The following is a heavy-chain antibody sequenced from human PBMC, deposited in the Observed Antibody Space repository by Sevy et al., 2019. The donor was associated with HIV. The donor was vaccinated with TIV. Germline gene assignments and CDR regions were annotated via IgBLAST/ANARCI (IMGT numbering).Heavy chain of an antibody. V-gene: IGHV1-2*02. J-gene: IGHJ2*01. CDR2: INPNSGGT. Sequence: ASVKVSCKASGYTFTGYYMHWVRQAPGQGLEWMGWINPNSGGTNYAQKFQGRVTMTRDTSISTAYMELSRLRSDDTAVYYCARGRGSGLLDPGWYFDLWGRGTLVTVSS. CDR1: GYTFTGYY. CDR3: ARGRGSGLLDPGWYFDL. D-gene: IGHD6-19*01.